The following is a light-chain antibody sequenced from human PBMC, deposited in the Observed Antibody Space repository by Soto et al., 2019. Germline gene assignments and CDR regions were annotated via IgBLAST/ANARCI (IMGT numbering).Light chain of an antibody. V-gene: IGKV3-20*01. Sequence: EIVLTQSPGTLSLSPGDRATLSCRASQTVIFSYLAWYQQKPGQAPRLLIYGASSRATGIPDRFSGSESGTDFTLTISRLEPEDFAVYYCQQYGSSPLTFGGGTKVEIK. J-gene: IGKJ4*01. CDR2: GAS. CDR1: QTVIFSY. CDR3: QQYGSSPLT.